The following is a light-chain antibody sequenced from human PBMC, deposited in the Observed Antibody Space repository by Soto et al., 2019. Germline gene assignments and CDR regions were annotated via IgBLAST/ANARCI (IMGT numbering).Light chain of an antibody. Sequence: EIVLTQSPGTLSLSPGERATLSCRASQSVSSSYLAWYQQKPGQAPRLLIYGASSRATGILDRFSGSGFGTEFTLTISRLEPEDFAVYYCQQYGSSPPWTFGQGTKVELK. CDR2: GAS. CDR1: QSVSSSY. CDR3: QQYGSSPPWT. J-gene: IGKJ1*01. V-gene: IGKV3-20*01.